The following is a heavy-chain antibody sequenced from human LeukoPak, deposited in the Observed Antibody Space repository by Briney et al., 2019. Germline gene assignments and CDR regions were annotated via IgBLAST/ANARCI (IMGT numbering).Heavy chain of an antibody. CDR3: ARDSRETGRLLRFFIRYYMDV. CDR2: INPSGGST. CDR1: GYTFTSYY. J-gene: IGHJ6*03. Sequence: SVKVSCKSSGYTFTSYYMRWVRQAAGQELEWMGIINPSGGSTSYAQKCQSKVTMTRDMTTSTVYKELSSLRSEDTAVYYCARDSRETGRLLRFFIRYYMDVWGKGTTVTVSS. V-gene: IGHV1-46*01. D-gene: IGHD3-3*01.